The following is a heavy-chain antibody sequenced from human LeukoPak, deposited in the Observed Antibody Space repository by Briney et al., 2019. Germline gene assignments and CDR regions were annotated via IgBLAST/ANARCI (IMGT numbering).Heavy chain of an antibody. V-gene: IGHV3-21*01. CDR2: ISSSSTYI. CDR3: ARVLRRGYSYGWQPRIDY. CDR1: GFTFSSYS. Sequence: GGSLRLSCAASGFTFSSYSMNWVRQAPGKGLEWVSSISSSSTYIYYADSVKGRFTISRDNAKNSLYLQMNSLRAEDTAVYYCARVLRRGYSYGWQPRIDYWGQGTLVTVSS. J-gene: IGHJ4*02. D-gene: IGHD5-18*01.